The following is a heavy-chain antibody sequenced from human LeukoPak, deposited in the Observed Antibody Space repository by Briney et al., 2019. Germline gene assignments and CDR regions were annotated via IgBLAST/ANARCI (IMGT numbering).Heavy chain of an antibody. V-gene: IGHV4-59*01. Sequence: SETLSLTCTVSGGSISSYYWSWIRQPPGKGLEWIGYIYYSGGTNYNPSLKSRVTISVDTSKNQFSLKLSSVTAADTAVYYCARGEKYYYYYYMDVWGKGTTVTVSS. CDR2: IYYSGGT. CDR1: GGSISSYY. J-gene: IGHJ6*03. CDR3: ARGEKYYYYYYMDV.